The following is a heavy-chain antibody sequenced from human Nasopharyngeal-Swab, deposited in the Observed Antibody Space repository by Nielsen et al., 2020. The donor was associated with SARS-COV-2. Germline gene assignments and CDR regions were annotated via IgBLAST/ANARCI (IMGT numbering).Heavy chain of an antibody. Sequence: GESLKISCAASGFTFSSYWMSWVRQAPGKGLEWVANIKQDGNEKYYVDSVKGRFTISRDNAKNSLYLQMNSLRAEDTAVYYCARGSGGNSFRWVLGKTPAYYFDYWGQGTLVTVSS. D-gene: IGHD4-23*01. J-gene: IGHJ4*02. V-gene: IGHV3-7*01. CDR1: GFTFSSYW. CDR3: ARGSGGNSFRWVLGKTPAYYFDY. CDR2: IKQDGNEK.